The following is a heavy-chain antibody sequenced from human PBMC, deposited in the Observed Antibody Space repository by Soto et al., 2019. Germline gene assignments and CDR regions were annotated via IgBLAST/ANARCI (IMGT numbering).Heavy chain of an antibody. J-gene: IGHJ3*02. CDR1: GGSFSGYY. CDR3: ARGPPHTWSDVFDI. Sequence: SETLSLTCAVYGGSFSGYYWSWIRQPPGKGLEWIGEINHSGSTNYNPSLKSRVTISVDTSKNQFSLKLSSVTAADTAVYYCARGPPHTWSDVFDISSQGTMDIVSS. CDR2: INHSGST. V-gene: IGHV4-34*01. D-gene: IGHD2-2*02.